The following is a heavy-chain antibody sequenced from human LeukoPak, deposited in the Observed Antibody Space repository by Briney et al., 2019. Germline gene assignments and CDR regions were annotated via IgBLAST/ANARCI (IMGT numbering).Heavy chain of an antibody. CDR3: ARDPRYCSGGSCYYLTPDY. D-gene: IGHD2-15*01. V-gene: IGHV3-30*03. J-gene: IGHJ4*02. Sequence: GGSLRLSCAASGFTFSSYGMHWVRQVPGKGLEWVAVIASDGGMKYYADSMKGRFTISRDNAKNSLYLQMNSLRAEDTAVYYCARDPRYCSGGSCYYLTPDYWGQGTLVTVSS. CDR2: IASDGGMK. CDR1: GFTFSSYG.